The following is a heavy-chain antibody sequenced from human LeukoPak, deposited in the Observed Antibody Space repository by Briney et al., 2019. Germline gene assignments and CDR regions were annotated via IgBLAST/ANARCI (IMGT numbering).Heavy chain of an antibody. D-gene: IGHD2-2*01. CDR1: GITFSSYA. J-gene: IGHJ5*02. CDR2: ISGSGGST. Sequence: PGGSLRLSCAASGITFSSYAMSWVRQAPGKGLEWVSAISGSGGSTYYADSVKGRFTISRDNSKNTLYLQMNSLRAEDTAVYYCAKVTPRYCSSTSCPGGAPWAWFDPWGQGTLVTVSS. CDR3: AKVTPRYCSSTSCPGGAPWAWFDP. V-gene: IGHV3-23*01.